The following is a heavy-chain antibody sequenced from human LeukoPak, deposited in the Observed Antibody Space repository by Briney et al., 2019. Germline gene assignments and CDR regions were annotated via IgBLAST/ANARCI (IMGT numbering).Heavy chain of an antibody. V-gene: IGHV4-59*01. CDR1: GGSISSYY. D-gene: IGHD6-13*01. J-gene: IGHJ6*03. CDR2: IYHSGST. Sequence: SETLSLTCTVSGGSISSYYWSWMRQPPGKGLEWIGYIYHSGSTNYNPSLNSRVTISRDTSKNHFSLELSSVTAADTAVYFCARGRVSSSSWSSTYYYYFYMDVWGKGTTVTVSS. CDR3: ARGRVSSSSWSSTYYYYFYMDV.